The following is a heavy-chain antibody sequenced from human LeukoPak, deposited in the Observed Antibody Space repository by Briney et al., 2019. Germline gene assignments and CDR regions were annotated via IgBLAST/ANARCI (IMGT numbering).Heavy chain of an antibody. D-gene: IGHD2-15*01. CDR3: ARRDIVVVVSASDY. V-gene: IGHV3-23*01. CDR2: ITASGDST. Sequence: GGSLRLSCAASGFTFSSYSMNWVRQAPGKGLEWVSGITASGDSTYYGDSVKGRFTMSRDNSKNTVYLQMNSLRVDDTAVYFCARRDIVVVVSASDYWGQGTLVTVSS. J-gene: IGHJ4*02. CDR1: GFTFSSYS.